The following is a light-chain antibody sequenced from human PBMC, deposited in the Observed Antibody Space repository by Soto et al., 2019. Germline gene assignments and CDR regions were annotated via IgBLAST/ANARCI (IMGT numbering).Light chain of an antibody. V-gene: IGLV1-40*01. Sequence: QSALTQPPSVPGAPGQRVTISCPGSSFNIGAGYDVHWYQHLPGAAPKLLIYDNNNRPSGVPDRFSGSKSGTSASLAITGLQAEDEAEYYCQSYDSGLSGYVFGTGTKVTVL. CDR1: SFNIGAGYD. CDR2: DNN. J-gene: IGLJ1*01. CDR3: QSYDSGLSGYV.